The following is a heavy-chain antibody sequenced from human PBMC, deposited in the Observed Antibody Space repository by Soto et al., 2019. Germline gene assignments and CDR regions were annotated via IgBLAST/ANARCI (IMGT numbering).Heavy chain of an antibody. J-gene: IGHJ4*02. CDR1: DDSLTTNKYA. Sequence: QVQLQESGPGLVEPSQTLSLTCTVSDDSLTTNKYAWTWIRQNPEKGLEWIGYVYSNGNTRSSPSLQSRVSMSVDTSKSHFSLRLSSVTAADTAVYFCARASYFRPSGSYYFVSWGQGTLVTVSS. V-gene: IGHV4-31*03. CDR3: ARASYFRPSGSYYFVS. D-gene: IGHD3-10*01. CDR2: VYSNGNT.